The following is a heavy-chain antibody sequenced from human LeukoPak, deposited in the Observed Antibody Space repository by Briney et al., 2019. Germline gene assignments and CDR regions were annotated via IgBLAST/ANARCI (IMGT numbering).Heavy chain of an antibody. J-gene: IGHJ4*02. CDR3: ARDPDIR. CDR2: IYYSGGT. Sequence: KPSETLSLTCTVSGGSISSSYWSWIRQPPGKGLEWIGYIYYSGGTNYNPSLKSRVTISVDTSKNQFSLKLTSMTAADTAVYYCARDPDIRWGQGTLVTVSS. V-gene: IGHV4-59*01. D-gene: IGHD3-9*01. CDR1: GGSISSSY.